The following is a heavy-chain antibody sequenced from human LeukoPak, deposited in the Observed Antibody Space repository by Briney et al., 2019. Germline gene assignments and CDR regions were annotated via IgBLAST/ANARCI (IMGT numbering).Heavy chain of an antibody. V-gene: IGHV4-34*01. CDR3: ARLRRGYYYYYYMDV. Sequence: PSETLSLTCAVYGGSFSGYYWSWIRQPPGKGLEWIGEINHSGSTNYNPSLKSRVTISVDTSKNQFSLKLSSVTAADTAVYYCARLRRGYYYYYYMDVWGKGTTVTISS. D-gene: IGHD3-10*01. CDR1: GGSFSGYY. J-gene: IGHJ6*03. CDR2: INHSGST.